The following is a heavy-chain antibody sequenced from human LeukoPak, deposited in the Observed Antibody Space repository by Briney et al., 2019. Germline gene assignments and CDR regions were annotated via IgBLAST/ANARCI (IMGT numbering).Heavy chain of an antibody. V-gene: IGHV3-74*01. CDR3: ARENSGSYLDAFDI. D-gene: IGHD1-26*01. J-gene: IGHJ3*02. CDR1: GFTFSSYW. CDR2: INSDGSST. Sequence: GWSLRLSCAASGFTFSSYWMHWVRQAPGKGLVWVSRINSDGSSTSYADSVKGRFTISRDNAKNTLYLQMNSLRAEDTAVYYCARENSGSYLDAFDIWGQGTMVTVSS.